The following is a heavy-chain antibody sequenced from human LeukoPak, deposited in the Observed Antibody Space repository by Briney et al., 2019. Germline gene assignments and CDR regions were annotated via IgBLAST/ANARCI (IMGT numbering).Heavy chain of an antibody. J-gene: IGHJ3*02. V-gene: IGHV4-61*02. CDR3: AREQMATISSAFDI. CDR2: IYTSGST. Sequence: SETLSLTCTVSGGSISSGSYYWSWIRQPAGKGLEWIGRIYTSGSTNYNPSLKSRVTISVDTSKNQFSLKLSSVTAADTAVYYCAREQMATISSAFDIWGQGTMVTVSS. CDR1: GGSISSGSYY. D-gene: IGHD5-24*01.